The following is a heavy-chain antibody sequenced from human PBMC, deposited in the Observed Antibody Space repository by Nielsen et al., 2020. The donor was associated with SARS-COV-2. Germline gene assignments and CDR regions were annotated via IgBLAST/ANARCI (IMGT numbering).Heavy chain of an antibody. CDR3: ARDRVLRFLEWSPSSDYGMDV. J-gene: IGHJ6*02. Sequence: WIRQPPGKGLEWLSFISNVGTTIYYADSVKGRFTISRDNAKNSLYLQMNSLRAEDTAVYYCARDRVLRFLEWSPSSDYGMDVWGQGTTVTVSS. D-gene: IGHD3-3*01. V-gene: IGHV3-48*03. CDR2: ISNVGTTI.